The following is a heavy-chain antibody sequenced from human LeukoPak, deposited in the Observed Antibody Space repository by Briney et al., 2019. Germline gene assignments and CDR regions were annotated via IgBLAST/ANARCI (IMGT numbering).Heavy chain of an antibody. V-gene: IGHV4-59*01. D-gene: IGHD2-2*01. CDR3: AIESRRSNAFDI. J-gene: IGHJ3*02. Sequence: SETLSLTCTVSGDSINTYYWSWIRQPPGKGLEWIGYIYYSGSTNDNPSLKSRVTISVDTSKSQFSLKLSSVTAADTAVYYCAIESRRSNAFDIWGQGTMVTVSS. CDR2: IYYSGST. CDR1: GDSINTYY.